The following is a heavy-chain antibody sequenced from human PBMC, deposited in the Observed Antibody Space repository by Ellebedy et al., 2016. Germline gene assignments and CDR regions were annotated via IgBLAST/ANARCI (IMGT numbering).Heavy chain of an antibody. D-gene: IGHD6-6*01. J-gene: IGHJ3*02. Sequence: SVKVSXXASGGTFSSYAISWVRQAPGQGLEWMGGIIPIFGTANYAQKFQGRVTITADESTSTAYMELSSLRSEDTAVYYCALRSSFNAFDIWGQGTMVTVSS. CDR2: IIPIFGTA. V-gene: IGHV1-69*13. CDR3: ALRSSFNAFDI. CDR1: GGTFSSYA.